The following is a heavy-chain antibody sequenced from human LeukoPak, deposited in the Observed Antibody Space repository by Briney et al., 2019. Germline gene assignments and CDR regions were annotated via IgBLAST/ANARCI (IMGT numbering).Heavy chain of an antibody. CDR3: ARAGSGRSPDWFDP. Sequence: GGSLRLSCAASGFTFSRYWMSWVRQAPGKGLEWVASINQDESAKFYVDSVKGRFTISRDNAKNSLFLQMNSLRAEDTAVYYCARAGSGRSPDWFDPWGQGTLVTVSS. CDR1: GFTFSRYW. D-gene: IGHD1-26*01. J-gene: IGHJ5*02. V-gene: IGHV3-7*01. CDR2: INQDESAK.